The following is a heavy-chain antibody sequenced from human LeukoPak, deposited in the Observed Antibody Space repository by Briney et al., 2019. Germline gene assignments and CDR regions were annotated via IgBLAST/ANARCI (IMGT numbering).Heavy chain of an antibody. J-gene: IGHJ4*02. CDR1: GGSFSGYY. V-gene: IGHV4-34*01. D-gene: IGHD5-18*01. CDR2: INHSGST. Sequence: SETLSLTCAVYGGSFSGYYWSWIRQPPGKGLEWIGEINHSGSTNYNPSLKSRVTISVDTSKNQFSLKLSSVTAADTAVYYCARVAVAAAGTQLKSVDTAMAGGYYFDYWGQGTLVTVSS. CDR3: ARVAVAAAGTQLKSVDTAMAGGYYFDY.